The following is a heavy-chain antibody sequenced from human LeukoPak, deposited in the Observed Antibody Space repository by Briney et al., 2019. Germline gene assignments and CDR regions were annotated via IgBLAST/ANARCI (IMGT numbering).Heavy chain of an antibody. V-gene: IGHV4-59*01. CDR3: ARGLSDGWLRLMGFDY. Sequence: SSETLSLTCTVSGGSISSYYWSWIRQPPGKGLEWIGYIYYSGSTNYNPSLKSRVTISVDTSKNQFSLKLSSVTAADTAVYYCARGLSDGWLRLMGFDYWGQGTLVTVSS. D-gene: IGHD5-12*01. CDR1: GGSISSYY. CDR2: IYYSGST. J-gene: IGHJ4*02.